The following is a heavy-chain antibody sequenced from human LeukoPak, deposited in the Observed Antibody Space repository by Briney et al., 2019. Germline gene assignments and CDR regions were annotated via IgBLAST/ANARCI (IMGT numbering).Heavy chain of an antibody. Sequence: QAGGSLRLSRAASGFTFSSYWMHWVRQAPGKGLVWVSRINSDGSSTSYPDSVKGRFTISRDNAKNTLYLQMNSLRVEDTAVYYCASHCSSTSCLDYWGQGTLVTVSS. CDR1: GFTFSSYW. D-gene: IGHD2-2*01. CDR2: INSDGSST. V-gene: IGHV3-74*01. CDR3: ASHCSSTSCLDY. J-gene: IGHJ4*02.